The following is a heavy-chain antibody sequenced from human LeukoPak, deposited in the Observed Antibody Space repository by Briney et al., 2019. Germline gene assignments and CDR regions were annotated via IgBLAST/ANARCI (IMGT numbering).Heavy chain of an antibody. CDR3: ARPLRDGYNFDAFDI. D-gene: IGHD5-24*01. J-gene: IGHJ3*02. CDR2: IKQDGSEE. Sequence: GGSLRLSCAASGFTFSSYWMSWVRQAPGKGLEWVANIKQDGSEEYYVDSVKGRFTISRDNAKNSLYLQMNSLRAEDTAVYYCARPLRDGYNFDAFDIWGQGTMVPVSS. CDR1: GFTFSSYW. V-gene: IGHV3-7*05.